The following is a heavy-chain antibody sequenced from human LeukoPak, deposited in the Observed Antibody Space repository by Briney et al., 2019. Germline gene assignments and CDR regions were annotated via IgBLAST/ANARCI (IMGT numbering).Heavy chain of an antibody. V-gene: IGHV3-23*01. Sequence: GGSLRLSCAASGFTFSSYAMSWVRQAPGKGLEWVSAISSSGGNTYYADSVKGRFTITRDNSKNALYLQMNSLRAEDTAVYYCAKESGTVTTPVVDYWGQGTQVTVSS. CDR1: GFTFSSYA. CDR3: AKESGTVTTPVVDY. D-gene: IGHD4-17*01. J-gene: IGHJ4*02. CDR2: ISSSGGNT.